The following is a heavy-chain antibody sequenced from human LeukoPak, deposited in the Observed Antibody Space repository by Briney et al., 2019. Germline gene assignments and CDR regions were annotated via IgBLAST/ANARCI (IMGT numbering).Heavy chain of an antibody. CDR2: INPNSGGT. CDR3: AREAGSSGSDYFDY. D-gene: IGHD6-19*01. V-gene: IGHV1-2*02. CDR1: GYTFTGYY. J-gene: IGHJ4*02. Sequence: GASVKVSCKASGYTFTGYYMHWVRQAPGQGLEWMGWINPNSGGTNYAQKFQGRVTMTRDTSISTAYMELSRLRSDDTAVYYCAREAGSSGSDYFDYWGQGTLSPSPQ.